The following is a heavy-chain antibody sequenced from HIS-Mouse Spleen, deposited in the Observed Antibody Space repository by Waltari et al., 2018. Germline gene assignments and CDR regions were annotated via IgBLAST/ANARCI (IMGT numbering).Heavy chain of an antibody. CDR3: ARVYYDFWSGYYY. CDR1: GYNFTSYD. D-gene: IGHD3-3*01. Sequence: QVQLVQSGAEVKTPGASWKVSCKASGYNFTSYDINWVRQATGQGLEWMGWMNTNSGNTGYAQKFQGRVTMTRTTSISTAYMELSSLRSEDTAVYYCARVYYDFWSGYYYWGQGTLVTVSS. V-gene: IGHV1-8*01. CDR2: MNTNSGNT. J-gene: IGHJ4*02.